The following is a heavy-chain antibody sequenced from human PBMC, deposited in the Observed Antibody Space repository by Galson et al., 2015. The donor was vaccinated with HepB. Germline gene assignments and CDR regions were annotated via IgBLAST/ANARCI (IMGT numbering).Heavy chain of an antibody. D-gene: IGHD3-3*01. Sequence: SLRLSCAASGFTFSSYGMHWVRQAPGKGLEWVAVIWYDGSNTYYADSVKGRFTISRDNSKNTLYLQMNSLRAEDTAVYYCAGYYDDPWGQGTLVTVSS. J-gene: IGHJ5*02. CDR3: AGYYDDP. CDR2: IWYDGSNT. V-gene: IGHV3-33*01. CDR1: GFTFSSYG.